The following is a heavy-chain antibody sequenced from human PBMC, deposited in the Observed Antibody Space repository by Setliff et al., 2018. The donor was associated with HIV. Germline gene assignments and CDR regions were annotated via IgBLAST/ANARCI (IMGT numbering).Heavy chain of an antibody. J-gene: IGHJ5*02. V-gene: IGHV4-4*07. D-gene: IGHD3-10*01. CDR3: ARDRHYYGSGSYGP. CDR2: IYDSGAT. CDR1: GGSFNNYH. Sequence: SETLSLTCTVSGGSFNNYHWSWIRQPAGKGLEWIGRIYDSGATNYEPSLKSRVTMSIDKSNNQFSLYLTSVTAADTAIYYCARDRHYYGSGSYGPWGQGILVTVSS.